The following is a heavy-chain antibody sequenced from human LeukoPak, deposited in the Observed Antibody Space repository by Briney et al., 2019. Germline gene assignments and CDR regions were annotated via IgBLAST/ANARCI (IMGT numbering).Heavy chain of an antibody. V-gene: IGHV3-30-3*01. CDR3: ARGPYCSGGSCYSVSYYYYGMDV. D-gene: IGHD2-15*01. CDR2: ISYDGSNK. Sequence: PGGSLRLSCAASGFTFSSYAMHWVRQAPGKGLEWVAVISYDGSNKYYADSVKGRFTISRDNSKNTLYLQMNSLRAEDTAVYYCARGPYCSGGSCYSVSYYYYGMDVWGQGTTVTVSS. CDR1: GFTFSSYA. J-gene: IGHJ6*02.